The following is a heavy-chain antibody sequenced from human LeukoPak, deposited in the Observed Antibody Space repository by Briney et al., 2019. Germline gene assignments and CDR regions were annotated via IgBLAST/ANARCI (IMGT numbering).Heavy chain of an antibody. D-gene: IGHD5-12*01. Sequence: GASVKVSCKASGYSFIGYYMHWVRQAPGQGLEWMGWINPNSGGTNYAQKFQVRVTMTRDTSISTAYMEVSRLTSDDTAVFYCAREGSGYPYWGQGTLVTVSS. CDR3: AREGSGYPY. CDR1: GYSFIGYY. CDR2: INPNSGGT. J-gene: IGHJ4*02. V-gene: IGHV1-2*02.